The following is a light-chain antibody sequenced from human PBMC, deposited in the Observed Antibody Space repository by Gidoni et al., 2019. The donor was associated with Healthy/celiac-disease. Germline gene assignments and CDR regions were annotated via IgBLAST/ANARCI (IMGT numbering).Light chain of an antibody. CDR1: QDISNY. Sequence: IQLIQSPSSLSASVGDRVTITCQASQDISNYLNWYQQKPGKAPKLLIYDASNLETGVPSRFSGSGSGTDFTFTISSLQPEDIATYYCQQYDNIPTLTFGGGTKVEIK. V-gene: IGKV1-33*01. CDR2: DAS. CDR3: QQYDNIPTLT. J-gene: IGKJ4*01.